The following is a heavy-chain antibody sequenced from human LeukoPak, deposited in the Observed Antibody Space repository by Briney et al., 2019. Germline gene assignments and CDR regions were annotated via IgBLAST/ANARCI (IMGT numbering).Heavy chain of an antibody. Sequence: PGGPLRLSCAASGFSFSSYWRHWFAQAPGKGLVWFSRISSDESSTTYADSVRGRFTISRDNAKNTLYLQMNSLRVEDTAVYYCAREYSSSSGRAFDYWGQGTLVTVS. J-gene: IGHJ4*02. D-gene: IGHD6-6*01. CDR1: GFSFSSYW. V-gene: IGHV3-74*01. CDR3: AREYSSSSGRAFDY. CDR2: ISSDESST.